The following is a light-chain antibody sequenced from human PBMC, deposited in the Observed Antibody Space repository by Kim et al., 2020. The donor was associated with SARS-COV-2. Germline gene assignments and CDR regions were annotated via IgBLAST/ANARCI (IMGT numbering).Light chain of an antibody. Sequence: VSPGQTASITCSGDKLGDKYACWYQQKPGQSPVLVIYQDNMRPSGIPERFSGSNSGNTATLTISGTQAMDVADYYCQAWDSSTYVFGTGTKVTVL. CDR3: QAWDSSTYV. V-gene: IGLV3-1*01. J-gene: IGLJ1*01. CDR2: QDN. CDR1: KLGDKY.